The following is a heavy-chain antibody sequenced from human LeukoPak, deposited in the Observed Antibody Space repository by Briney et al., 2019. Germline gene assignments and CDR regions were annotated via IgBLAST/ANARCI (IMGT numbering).Heavy chain of an antibody. D-gene: IGHD2-2*01. J-gene: IGHJ5*02. CDR2: IYYSGST. Sequence: SETLSLTCTVSGGSISSYYWSWIRQPPGKGLEWIGNIYYSGSTNYNPSLKSRVTISVDTSKNQFSLKLSSVTAADTAVYYCARAIVVVPAAMLGEGRRFDPWGQGTLVTVSS. CDR1: GGSISSYY. CDR3: ARAIVVVPAAMLGEGRRFDP. V-gene: IGHV4-59*12.